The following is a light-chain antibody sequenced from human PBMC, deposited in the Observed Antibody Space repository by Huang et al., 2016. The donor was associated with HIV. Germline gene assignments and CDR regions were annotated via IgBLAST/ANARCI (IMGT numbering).Light chain of an antibody. CDR2: GAS. CDR3: QHYGNSRT. V-gene: IGKV3-20*01. Sequence: EIVLTQSPGTLSLSPGERATISCRASQPVTSRYLAWYQQKPGQAPRLLIYGASNRATGIPDRCSGSGSETDFTLTITRLEPEDFAMYYCQHYGNSRTFGGGTKVEIK. J-gene: IGKJ4*01. CDR1: QPVTSRY.